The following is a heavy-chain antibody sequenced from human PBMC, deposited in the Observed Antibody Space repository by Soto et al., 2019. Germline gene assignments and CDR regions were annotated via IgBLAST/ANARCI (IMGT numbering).Heavy chain of an antibody. Sequence: GGSLRLSCAASGFTFSSYSMNWVRQAPGKGLEWVSSISSSSSYIYYADSVKGRFTISRDNAKNSLYLQMNSLRAEDTAVYYCARDTGEPASFDYWGQGTLVTVSS. J-gene: IGHJ4*02. CDR1: GFTFSSYS. V-gene: IGHV3-21*01. CDR3: ARDTGEPASFDY. D-gene: IGHD7-27*01. CDR2: ISSSSSYI.